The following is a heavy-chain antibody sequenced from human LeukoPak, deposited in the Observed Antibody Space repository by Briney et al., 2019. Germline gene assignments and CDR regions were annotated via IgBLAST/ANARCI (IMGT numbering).Heavy chain of an antibody. D-gene: IGHD6-13*01. V-gene: IGHV2-5*02. Sequence: ESGPTLVKPTQTLTLTCTFSGFSLSTSGVGVGWIRQPPGKALEWLALIYWDDDKRYSPSLKSRLTITKDTSKNPVVLTMTNMDPVDTATYYCAHSHVIAAAGAYFDYWGQGTLVTVSS. CDR2: IYWDDDK. J-gene: IGHJ4*02. CDR1: GFSLSTSGVG. CDR3: AHSHVIAAAGAYFDY.